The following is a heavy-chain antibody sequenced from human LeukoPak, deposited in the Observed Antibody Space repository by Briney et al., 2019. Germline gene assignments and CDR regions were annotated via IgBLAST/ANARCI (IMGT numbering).Heavy chain of an antibody. CDR2: ISGSGGST. CDR3: AKDVRNSGSPFDY. CDR1: GFTFSGYA. D-gene: IGHD1-26*01. J-gene: IGHJ4*02. V-gene: IGHV3-23*01. Sequence: GGSLRLSCAASGFTFSGYAMSWVRQAPGKGLEWVSAISGSGGSTYYADSVKGRFTISRDNSKNTLYLQMNSLRAEDTAVYYCAKDVRNSGSPFDYWGQGTLGTVSS.